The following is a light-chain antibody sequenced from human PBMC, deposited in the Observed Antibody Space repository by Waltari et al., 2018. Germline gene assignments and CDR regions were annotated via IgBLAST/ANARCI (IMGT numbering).Light chain of an antibody. CDR2: GAS. Sequence: EIVLTQSPGTLSLSPGERATLSCRASQSVGRNPAWYQQKPGKAPRPLIYGASIRATGIAGRFSGGGSWTDFTVTIGRLEPEDFAGYYCQQYGGSPQTFGQGTRVEIK. J-gene: IGKJ1*01. V-gene: IGKV3-20*01. CDR3: QQYGGSPQT. CDR1: QSVGRNP.